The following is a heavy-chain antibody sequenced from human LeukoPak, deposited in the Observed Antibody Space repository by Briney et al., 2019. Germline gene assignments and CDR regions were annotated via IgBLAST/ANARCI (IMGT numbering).Heavy chain of an antibody. CDR3: ARLREIPVFGVVTKSPSYFDY. J-gene: IGHJ4*02. D-gene: IGHD3-3*01. CDR2: IKQDRSEK. V-gene: IGHV3-7*01. CDR1: GFTFTNYW. Sequence: GGSLRLSCAASGFTFTNYWMSWVRQAPGKGLELVANIKQDRSEKYYVDSVKGRFTTSRDNAKNSLYLQMNSLRAEDTAVYYCARLREIPVFGVVTKSPSYFDYWGQGTLVTVSS.